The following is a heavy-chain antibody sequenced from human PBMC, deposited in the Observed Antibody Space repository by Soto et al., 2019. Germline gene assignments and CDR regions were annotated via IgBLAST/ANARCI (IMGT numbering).Heavy chain of an antibody. D-gene: IGHD3-9*01. Sequence: GASVKVSCKASGFTFTSSAMQWVRQALGQRLEWIGWIVVGSGNTNYAQKFQERVTITRDMSTSTAYMELSSLRPEDTAVYYCARGGTSNYDILTGYYYYYGMDVWGQGTTVTVSS. J-gene: IGHJ6*02. CDR3: ARGGTSNYDILTGYYYYYGMDV. CDR2: IVVGSGNT. CDR1: GFTFTSSA. V-gene: IGHV1-58*02.